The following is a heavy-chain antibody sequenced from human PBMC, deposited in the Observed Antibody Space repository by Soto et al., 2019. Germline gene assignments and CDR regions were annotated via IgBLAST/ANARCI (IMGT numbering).Heavy chain of an antibody. D-gene: IGHD2-2*01. Sequence: GESLKISCKGSGYSFTSYWISWVRQMPGKGLEWMGRIDPSDSYTNYSPSFQGHVTISADKSISTAYLQWSSLKASDTAMCYCARGYCSSTSCNWFDPWGQGTLVTVSS. J-gene: IGHJ5*02. V-gene: IGHV5-10-1*01. CDR3: ARGYCSSTSCNWFDP. CDR2: IDPSDSYT. CDR1: GYSFTSYW.